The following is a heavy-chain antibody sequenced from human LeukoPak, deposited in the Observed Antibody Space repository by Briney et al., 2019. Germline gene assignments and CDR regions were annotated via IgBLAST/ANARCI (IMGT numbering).Heavy chain of an antibody. CDR2: ISGSGGST. Sequence: GGSLRLSCAASGFTLSSCAMSWVRQAPGKGLEWVSAISGSGGSTYYADSVKGRFTISRDNSKNTLFLQMNSLRAEDTAIYYCAKNPAYYYDSSGYYYIDYWGQGTLVTVSS. D-gene: IGHD3-22*01. CDR1: GFTLSSCA. J-gene: IGHJ4*02. V-gene: IGHV3-23*01. CDR3: AKNPAYYYDSSGYYYIDY.